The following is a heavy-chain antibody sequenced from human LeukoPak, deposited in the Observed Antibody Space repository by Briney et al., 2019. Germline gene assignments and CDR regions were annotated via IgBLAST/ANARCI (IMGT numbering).Heavy chain of an antibody. V-gene: IGHV4-34*01. CDR1: GGSFSGYY. CDR2: INHSGST. D-gene: IGHD5-18*01. J-gene: IGHJ4*02. Sequence: SETLSLTCAVYGGSFSGYYWSWIRQPPGKGLEWIGEINHSGSTNYNPSLKSRVTISVDTSKNQFSLKLSSVTAADTAVYYCATADTAMVGFDYWGQGTLVTVPS. CDR3: ATADTAMVGFDY.